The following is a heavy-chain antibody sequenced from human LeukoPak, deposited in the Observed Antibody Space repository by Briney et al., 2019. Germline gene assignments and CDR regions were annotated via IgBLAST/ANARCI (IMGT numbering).Heavy chain of an antibody. J-gene: IGHJ6*03. D-gene: IGHD2-15*01. CDR2: ISSSGSTI. Sequence: PGGSLRLSCAASGFIFSSNGMHWIRQAPGKGLEWVSYISSSGSTIYYADSVKGRFTISRDNAKNSLYLQMNSLRAEDTAVYYCARDAGILAYYYYYMDVWGKGTTVTVSS. V-gene: IGHV3-48*04. CDR1: GFIFSSNG. CDR3: ARDAGILAYYYYYMDV.